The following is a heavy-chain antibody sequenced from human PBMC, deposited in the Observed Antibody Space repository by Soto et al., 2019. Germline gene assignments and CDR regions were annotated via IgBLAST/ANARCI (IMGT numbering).Heavy chain of an antibody. J-gene: IGHJ4*02. Sequence: GGFLRLSCAASGFNFSTYSLNWVRQAPGKGLEWVSSISSSATYIDYADSVKGRFTISRDNAKSSLYLQMNSLRAEDTGVYYCARYGYYYHSSAYSGYWGQGTPVTVSS. CDR2: ISSSATYI. CDR3: ARYGYYYHSSAYSGY. D-gene: IGHD3-22*01. CDR1: GFNFSTYS. V-gene: IGHV3-21*06.